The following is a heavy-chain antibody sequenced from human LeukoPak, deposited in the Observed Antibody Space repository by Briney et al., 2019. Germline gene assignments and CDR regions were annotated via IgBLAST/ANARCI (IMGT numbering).Heavy chain of an antibody. D-gene: IGHD3-3*01. J-gene: IGHJ3*02. V-gene: IGHV4-34*01. CDR3: ARGRITIFGVVSFGAFDI. CDR1: GASFSGYY. CDR2: INHSGST. Sequence: SETLSLTCAVYGASFSGYYWSWIRQPPGKGLEWIGEINHSGSTNYNPSLKSRVAISVDTSKNQFSLKLSSVTAADTAVYYCARGRITIFGVVSFGAFDIWGQGTMVTVSS.